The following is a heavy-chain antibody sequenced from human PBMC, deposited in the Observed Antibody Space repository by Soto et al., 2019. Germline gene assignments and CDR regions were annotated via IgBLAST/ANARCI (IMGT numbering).Heavy chain of an antibody. D-gene: IGHD7-27*01. CDR3: VRDDIGLGIDY. V-gene: IGHV3-74*01. CDR1: GFTFSRYY. CDR2: INGGGSRT. Sequence: EVQLVESGGGLVQPGGSLRLSCAASGFTFSRYYMHWVRQAPGKGLMWVSHINGGGSRTTYADSVKGRFTISRDNAKNSEYLQINSPRAQDTAVSSCVRDDIGLGIDYLGQGTLVIVSS. J-gene: IGHJ4*02.